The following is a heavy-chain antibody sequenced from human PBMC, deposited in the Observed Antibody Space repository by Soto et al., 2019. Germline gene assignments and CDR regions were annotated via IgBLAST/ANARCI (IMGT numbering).Heavy chain of an antibody. CDR1: GFSLSTSGVG. V-gene: IGHV2-5*01. CDR2: IYWNDDK. Sequence: QITLKESGPTLVKPTQTLTLTCTFSGFSLSTSGVGVGWIRQPPGKALEWLALIYWNDDKRYSPSLKSRLTITKDTSKNQVVLTRTNMDPVDTATYYCAHKFPDGYSGYDVAPYDYWGQGTLVTVSS. CDR3: AHKFPDGYSGYDVAPYDY. D-gene: IGHD5-12*01. J-gene: IGHJ4*02.